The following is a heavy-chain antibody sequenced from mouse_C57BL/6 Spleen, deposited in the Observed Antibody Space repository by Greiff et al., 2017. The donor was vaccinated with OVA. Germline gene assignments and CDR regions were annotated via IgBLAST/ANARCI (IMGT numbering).Heavy chain of an antibody. CDR1: GYTFTSYW. CDR2: IDPSDSET. J-gene: IGHJ2*01. D-gene: IGHD1-1*01. Sequence: VQLQQPGAELVRPGSSVKLSCKASGYTFTSYWMHWVKQRPIQGLEWIGNIDPSDSETHYNQKFKDKATLTVDKSSSTAYMQLSSLTSEDSAVYYCARRAADYYGSPYYFDYWGQGTTLTVSS. CDR3: ARRAADYYGSPYYFDY. V-gene: IGHV1-52*01.